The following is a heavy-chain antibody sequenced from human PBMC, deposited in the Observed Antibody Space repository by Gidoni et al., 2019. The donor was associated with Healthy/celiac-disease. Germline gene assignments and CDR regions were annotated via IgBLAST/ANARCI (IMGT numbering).Heavy chain of an antibody. Sequence: QVQLVESGGGLVKPGGSLRLSCAASGFTFSTYYMSWIRQAPGKGLEWVSYSSSSSSYTNYADSVKGRFTISRDNAKNSLYLQMNSLRAEDTAVYYCARYHRIAVAGTAWYFDLWGRGTLVTVSS. D-gene: IGHD6-19*01. V-gene: IGHV3-11*05. CDR3: ARYHRIAVAGTAWYFDL. J-gene: IGHJ2*01. CDR1: GFTFSTYY. CDR2: SSSSSSYT.